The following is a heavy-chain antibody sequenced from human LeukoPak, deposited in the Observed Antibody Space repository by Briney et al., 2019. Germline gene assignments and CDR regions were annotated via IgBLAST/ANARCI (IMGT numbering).Heavy chain of an antibody. CDR3: ARRASGSWLPTKGAFDI. CDR2: INHSGST. D-gene: IGHD5-12*01. CDR1: GGSFSGYY. V-gene: IGHV4-34*01. J-gene: IGHJ3*02. Sequence: SETLSLTCAVYGGSFSGYYWSWIRQPPGKGLEWIGEINHSGSTNYNPSLKSRVTISVDTSKNQLSLKLSSVTAADTAVYYCARRASGSWLPTKGAFDIWGQGTMVTVSS.